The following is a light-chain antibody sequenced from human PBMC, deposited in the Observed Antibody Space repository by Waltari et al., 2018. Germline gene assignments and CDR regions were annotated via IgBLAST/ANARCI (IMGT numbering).Light chain of an antibody. CDR3: QQYYSTPWT. V-gene: IGKV4-1*01. CDR1: QSVLYSSNNKNY. CDR2: WAS. J-gene: IGKJ1*01. Sequence: DIVITQSPDSRAVSLGERATINCKSSQSVLYSSNNKNYLAWYQQKPGQPPKLLIYWASTRESGVPDRFSGSGSGTDFTLTISSLQAEDVAVYYCQQYYSTPWTFGQGTKVEIK.